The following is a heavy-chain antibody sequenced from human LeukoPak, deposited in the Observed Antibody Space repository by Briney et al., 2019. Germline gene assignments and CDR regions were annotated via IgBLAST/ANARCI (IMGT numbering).Heavy chain of an antibody. CDR3: ARDPLCSSTSCPFDY. D-gene: IGHD2-2*01. CDR2: ISSSSSTI. Sequence: PGGSLRLSCAASGFTFSSYSMNWVRQAPGKGLEWVSYISSSSSTIYYADSVKGRFTISRDNAKNSLYLQMNSLRAEDTAVYYCARDPLCSSTSCPFDYWGQGTLVTVSS. V-gene: IGHV3-48*04. CDR1: GFTFSSYS. J-gene: IGHJ4*02.